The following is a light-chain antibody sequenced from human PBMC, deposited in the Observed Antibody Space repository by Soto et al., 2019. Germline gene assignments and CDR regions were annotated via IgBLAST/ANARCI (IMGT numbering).Light chain of an antibody. CDR2: AAS. J-gene: IGKJ5*01. CDR3: QQSYSTFT. CDR1: QTIGIY. Sequence: DIQMTQSAAYLSVSLGDRVTITCRASQTIGIYLNWYQHKPGKAPKFLMYAASNLKGGVSSRFIGSAAGTDSTLTITSLKPEDFATYYCQQSYSTFTFGQGTRLEIK. V-gene: IGKV1-39*01.